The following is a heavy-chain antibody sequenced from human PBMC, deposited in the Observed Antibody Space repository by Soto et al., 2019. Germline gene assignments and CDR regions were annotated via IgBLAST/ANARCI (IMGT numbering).Heavy chain of an antibody. D-gene: IGHD3-10*01. V-gene: IGHV3-30*18. CDR2: ISYDGSNK. Sequence: SLRLSCAASGFTFSSYGMHWVRQAPGKGLEWVAVISYDGSNKYYADSVKGRFTISRDNSKNTLYLQMNSLRAEDTAVYYCAKDRYYAFDPWGQGTLVTVPQ. CDR1: GFTFSSYG. J-gene: IGHJ5*02. CDR3: AKDRYYAFDP.